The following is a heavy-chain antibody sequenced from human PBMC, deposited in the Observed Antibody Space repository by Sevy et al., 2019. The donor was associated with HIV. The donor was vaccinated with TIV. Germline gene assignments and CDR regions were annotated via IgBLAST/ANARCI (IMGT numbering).Heavy chain of an antibody. Sequence: GGSLRLSCAASGFSFSSYWMSWVRQAPGEGLEWVATMKQDGTEKDYVDSVKGRFTISRDNTKSSLFLQMNSLSAEDTAVYYCVREGLGGYSYSLDCWGQGTLVTVSS. CDR2: MKQDGTEK. CDR3: VREGLGGYSYSLDC. J-gene: IGHJ4*02. D-gene: IGHD5-18*01. CDR1: GFSFSSYW. V-gene: IGHV3-7*01.